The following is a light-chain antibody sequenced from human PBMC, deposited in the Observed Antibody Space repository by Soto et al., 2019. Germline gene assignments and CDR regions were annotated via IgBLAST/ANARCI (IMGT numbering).Light chain of an antibody. CDR3: QSYDSSLSAVV. J-gene: IGLJ2*01. V-gene: IGLV1-40*01. CDR2: GTS. CDR1: RSNIGAVYD. Sequence: QSVLTQPPSVSGAPGQRVTISCTGSRSNIGAVYDVHWYQQLPGTTPKLLSNGTSNRPSGVPDRFSGSKSGTSASLAITGLQADDEADYYCQSYDSSLSAVVFGGGTKLTVL.